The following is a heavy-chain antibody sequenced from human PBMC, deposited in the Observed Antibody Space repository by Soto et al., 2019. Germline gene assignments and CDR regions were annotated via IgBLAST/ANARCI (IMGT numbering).Heavy chain of an antibody. CDR1: GYGFTTYG. V-gene: IGHV1-18*01. J-gene: IGHJ4*02. Sequence: QIHLVQSGAEVKKPGASVKVSCKGSGYGFTTYGITWVRQAPGQGLEWMAWISAHNGNTNYAQKLQGRGTVTRDTSTSTGYMELRSLRSDDTAVYYGARGRYGDYWGQGALVTVSS. CDR3: ARGRYGDY. D-gene: IGHD1-1*01. CDR2: ISAHNGNT.